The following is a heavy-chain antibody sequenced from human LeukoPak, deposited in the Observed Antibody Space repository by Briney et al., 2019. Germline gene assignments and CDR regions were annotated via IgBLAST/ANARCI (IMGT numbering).Heavy chain of an antibody. J-gene: IGHJ4*02. V-gene: IGHV3-23*01. Sequence: GGSLRLSCAASGFTFSSYAMSWVRQAPGKGLERVSTISGSGGSTYYADSVKGRFTISRDNSKNTLYLQMNSLRAEDTAVYYCAKVGLYSSTWRRFDYWGQGTLVTVSS. CDR3: AKVGLYSSTWRRFDY. CDR1: GFTFSSYA. CDR2: ISGSGGST. D-gene: IGHD6-13*01.